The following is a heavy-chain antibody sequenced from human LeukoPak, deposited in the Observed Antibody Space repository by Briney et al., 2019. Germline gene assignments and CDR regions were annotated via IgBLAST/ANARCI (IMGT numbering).Heavy chain of an antibody. CDR1: GFTFNVYG. Sequence: GKSLRLSCAASGFTFNVYGMHWVRQAPGKGLEWVAVISYDRSNKYYADSVKGRFTISRDNSKNTLYLQMNSLRAEDTAVYYCARDKGGYDFWSGYSNAFDIWGQGTMVTVSS. J-gene: IGHJ3*02. CDR2: ISYDRSNK. CDR3: ARDKGGYDFWSGYSNAFDI. V-gene: IGHV3-30*03. D-gene: IGHD3-3*01.